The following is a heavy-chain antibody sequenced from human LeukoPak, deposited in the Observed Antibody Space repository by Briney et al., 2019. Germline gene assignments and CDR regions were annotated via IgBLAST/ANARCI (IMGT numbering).Heavy chain of an antibody. D-gene: IGHD3-16*01. J-gene: IGHJ4*02. Sequence: ASVKVSCKASGFTFSSYAMSWVRQAPGKGLEWVSVIISSGGSTYYADSVKGRFTISRDNSKNTVYLQMNSLRAEDTAVYYCARVDGPLGYWGQGTLVTVSS. CDR2: IISSGGST. V-gene: IGHV3-23*01. CDR3: ARVDGPLGY. CDR1: GFTFSSYA.